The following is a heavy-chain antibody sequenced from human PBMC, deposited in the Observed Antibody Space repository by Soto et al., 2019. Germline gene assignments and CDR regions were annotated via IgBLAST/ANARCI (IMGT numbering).Heavy chain of an antibody. D-gene: IGHD3-3*02. J-gene: IGHJ2*01. CDR2: SRNKAKSYTT. CDR1: GFTFSDHY. Sequence: EVQLVESGGGLVQPGGSLRLSCAVSGFTFSDHYMDWVRQAPGKGLEWVGRSRNKAKSYTTEYAASVKGRFTISRDDSRNSLYLQMNSLKTDDTAVYYCARGWHSFALWGRGTLVTVSS. CDR3: ARGWHSFAL. V-gene: IGHV3-72*01.